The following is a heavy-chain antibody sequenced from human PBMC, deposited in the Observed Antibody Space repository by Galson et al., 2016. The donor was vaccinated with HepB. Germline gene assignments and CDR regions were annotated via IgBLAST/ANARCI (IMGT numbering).Heavy chain of an antibody. D-gene: IGHD4-23*01. CDR2: ISSAGEP. V-gene: IGHV3-13*05. CDR1: GFSFSNYD. Sequence: SLRLSCAASGFSFSNYDIHWVRQVTGTGLEWVSAISSAGEPHSAASVRGRITISSENAKNSVYLQMNSLRAEDTAVYFCARDRDGGYDYWGQGTLVTVSS. J-gene: IGHJ4*02. CDR3: ARDRDGGYDY.